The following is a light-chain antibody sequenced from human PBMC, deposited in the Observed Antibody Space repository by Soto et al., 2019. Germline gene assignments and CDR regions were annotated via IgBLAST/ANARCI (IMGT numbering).Light chain of an antibody. CDR1: QSVSSSY. Sequence: EIVLTQSPGTLSLSPGERATLSCRASQSVSSSYLAWYQQKPGQAPRLLIYGASSRATGIPDRFSGSGSVTDFTLAISRMEPEEFAGYYCQQYGSPMRTLGQGTTVDLK. CDR3: QQYGSPMRT. V-gene: IGKV3-20*01. J-gene: IGKJ1*01. CDR2: GAS.